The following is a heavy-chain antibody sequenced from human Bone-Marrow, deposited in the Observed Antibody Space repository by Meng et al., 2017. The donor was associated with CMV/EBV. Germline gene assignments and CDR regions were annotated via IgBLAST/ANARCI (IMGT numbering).Heavy chain of an antibody. CDR2: ISWNSGSI. J-gene: IGHJ4*02. Sequence: SLKISCAASGFTFDDYAMHWVRQAPGKGLEWVSGISWNSGSIGYADSVKGRFTISRDNSKNTLYLQMNSLRAEDTAVYYCAKERTGYYDYCGQRTLVTVSS. D-gene: IGHD1-14*01. CDR1: GFTFDDYA. CDR3: AKERTGYYDY. V-gene: IGHV3-9*01.